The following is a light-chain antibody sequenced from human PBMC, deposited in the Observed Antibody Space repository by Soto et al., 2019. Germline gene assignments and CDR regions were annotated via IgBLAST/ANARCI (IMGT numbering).Light chain of an antibody. CDR3: QSSDGSLSGYV. CDR2: GNS. CDR1: SCNIGAGYD. V-gene: IGLV1-40*01. Sequence: QSVLTQPPSVSGAPGQRVTISCTGSSCNIGAGYDVHWYQQLPGTAPKLLIYGNSNRPSGVPDRFSGSKSGTSASLAITGLQPDDEEDYYYQSSDGSLSGYVFGTGTKVTVL. J-gene: IGLJ1*01.